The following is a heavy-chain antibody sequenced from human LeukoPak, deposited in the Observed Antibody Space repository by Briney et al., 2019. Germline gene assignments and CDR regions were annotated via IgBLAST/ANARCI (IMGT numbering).Heavy chain of an antibody. Sequence: SETLSLTCAVYGGSFSGYYWSWIRQPPGKGLEWIGEINHSGSTNYNPSLKSRATISVDTSKNQFSLKLSSVTAADTAVYYCASVSRIAAAGRHDYWGQGTLVTVSS. CDR2: INHSGST. J-gene: IGHJ4*02. V-gene: IGHV4-34*01. CDR3: ASVSRIAAAGRHDY. CDR1: GGSFSGYY. D-gene: IGHD6-13*01.